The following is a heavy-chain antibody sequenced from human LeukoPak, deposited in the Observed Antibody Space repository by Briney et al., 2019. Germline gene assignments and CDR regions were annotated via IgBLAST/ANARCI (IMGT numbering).Heavy chain of an antibody. V-gene: IGHV3-48*01. CDR3: AREDDDWGPNTFDL. Sequence: GGSLRLSCAASGFTFSNYWMNWVRQAPGKGPEWLSYIVSSSHVTHYADSVMGRFTISRDNAKSSLYLQVDSLRTDDTAVYYCAREDDDWGPNTFDLWGPGTKVTVS. D-gene: IGHD7-27*01. CDR1: GFTFSNYW. J-gene: IGHJ3*01. CDR2: IVSSSHVT.